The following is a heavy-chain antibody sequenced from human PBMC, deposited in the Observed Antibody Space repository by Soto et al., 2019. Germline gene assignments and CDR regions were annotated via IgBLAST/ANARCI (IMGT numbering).Heavy chain of an antibody. V-gene: IGHV4-39*01. Sequence: QLHLQESGPGQVKPSETLSLTCTVSGDSISRPSYFWAWILQSPETGLEWIGTIHYSGNTDYMPSLKSRVAIFVDKSKNQFSLTLTSVTASDTAIYFCAAGEVTVSNWFDPWGQGLLVTVSS. CDR3: AAGEVTVSNWFDP. CDR2: IHYSGNT. D-gene: IGHD2-21*01. CDR1: GDSISRPSYF. J-gene: IGHJ5*02.